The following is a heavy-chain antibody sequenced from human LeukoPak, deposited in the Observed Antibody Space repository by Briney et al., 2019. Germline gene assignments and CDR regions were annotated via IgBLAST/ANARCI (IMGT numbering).Heavy chain of an antibody. D-gene: IGHD6-13*01. CDR2: INANSGGT. CDR3: ARYSTTWNYFDP. V-gene: IGHV1-2*02. Sequence: RASVKVSCKASGYTFTSYGISWVRQAPGQGLEWMGWINANSGGTKYAQNFQGRVTMTRDTSISTAYMELSRLRSDDTAVYYCARYSTTWNYFDPWGQGTLVTVSS. CDR1: GYTFTSYG. J-gene: IGHJ5*02.